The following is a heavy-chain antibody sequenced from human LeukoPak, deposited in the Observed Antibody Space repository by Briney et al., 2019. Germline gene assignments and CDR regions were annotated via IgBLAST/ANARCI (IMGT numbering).Heavy chain of an antibody. Sequence: GGSLRLSCVVSGFTFSSYAMSWVRQAPGKGLEWVSAISGSGGSTYYADSVKGRFTISRDNSKNTLYLQMNSLRAEDTAVYYCATGRLSSGWLDPWGQGTLVTVSS. CDR2: ISGSGGST. J-gene: IGHJ5*02. D-gene: IGHD6-19*01. CDR3: ATGRLSSGWLDP. V-gene: IGHV3-23*01. CDR1: GFTFSSYA.